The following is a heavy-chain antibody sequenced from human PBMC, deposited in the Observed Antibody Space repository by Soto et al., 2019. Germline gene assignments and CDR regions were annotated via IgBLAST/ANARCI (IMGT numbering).Heavy chain of an antibody. CDR1: GITFSDYG. CDR3: ARERGFSSEAWPYAGDP. CDR2: ISYDGGHT. D-gene: IGHD5-18*01. J-gene: IGHJ5*02. V-gene: IGHV3-30*03. Sequence: QVQLVESGGGVVQPGRSLRLSCAASGITFSDYGMHWVRQAPGKGLEWVAVISYDGGHTYYTDSVKGRFSISTYNSKHTAYLQMRGLRADDTVMYYCARERGFSSEAWPYAGDPRGQGAVVTVPS.